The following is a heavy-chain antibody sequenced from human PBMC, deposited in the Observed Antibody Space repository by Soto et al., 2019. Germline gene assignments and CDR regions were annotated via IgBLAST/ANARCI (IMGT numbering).Heavy chain of an antibody. D-gene: IGHD6-19*01. V-gene: IGHV1-2*02. J-gene: IGHJ3*02. Sequence: QVQLVQSGAEVKKPGASVKVSCKASGYTFTGYYMHWVRQAPGQGLEWMGWINPNSGGTNYAQKFQGRVSMSRYRSISTAYMEVGRLRSDDMGVYCCARAKGLMHRGLVQWLVFDAFDIWGQGTMVTVSS. CDR2: INPNSGGT. CDR1: GYTFTGYY. CDR3: ARAKGLMHRGLVQWLVFDAFDI.